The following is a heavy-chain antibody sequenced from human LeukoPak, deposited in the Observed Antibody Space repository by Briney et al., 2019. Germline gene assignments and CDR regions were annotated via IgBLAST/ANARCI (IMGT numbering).Heavy chain of an antibody. CDR2: IYYSGST. V-gene: IGHV4-31*03. CDR3: ARVTAAEKYYFDY. J-gene: IGHJ4*02. Sequence: SETLSFTCTVSGGSISSGGYYWSWIRQHPGKGLEWIGYIYYSGSTYYNPSLKSRVTISVDTSKNQFSLKLSSVTAADTAVYYCARVTAAEKYYFDYWGQGTLVTVSS. D-gene: IGHD6-13*01. CDR1: GGSISSGGYY.